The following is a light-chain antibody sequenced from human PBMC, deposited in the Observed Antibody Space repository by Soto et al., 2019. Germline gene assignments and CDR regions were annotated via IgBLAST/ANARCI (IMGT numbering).Light chain of an antibody. CDR3: SSYTSSRTLYV. Sequence: QSALTQPASVSGSPGQSITISCTGTSSDVGGYNYVSWYKQHPGKAPKLMIYEVTNRPSGVSNRFSGPKSGNTASLTISGLQAEDEADYYCSSYTSSRTLYVFGTGTKVTVL. CDR1: SSDVGGYNY. J-gene: IGLJ1*01. V-gene: IGLV2-14*01. CDR2: EVT.